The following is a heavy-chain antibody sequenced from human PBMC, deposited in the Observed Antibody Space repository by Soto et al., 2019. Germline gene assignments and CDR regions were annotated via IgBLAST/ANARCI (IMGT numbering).Heavy chain of an antibody. CDR3: IRGGWCNSPIDS. CDR2: INPSNEVT. D-gene: IGHD2-21*01. CDR1: GYTFSAYY. V-gene: IGHV1-2*02. Sequence: QVYLLQSGAEVKKVGASVTVSCKTSGYTFSAYYVHWARRAPGRGFQWLGWINPSNEVTTFSELFPGRISITGDTSTNLGHMELNRLTSDDTAVYYCIRGGWCNSPIDSGGQGTQVTVSS. J-gene: IGHJ4*02.